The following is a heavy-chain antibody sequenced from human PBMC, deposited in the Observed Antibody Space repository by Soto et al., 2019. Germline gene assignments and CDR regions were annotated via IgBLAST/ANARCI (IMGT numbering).Heavy chain of an antibody. V-gene: IGHV3-30-3*01. CDR2: ISYDGSNK. D-gene: IGHD7-27*01. J-gene: IGHJ6*02. CDR3: ARPNRHYYYYGMDV. Sequence: QVQLVESGGGVVQPRRSLRLSCAASGFTFSSYAMHWVRQAPGKGLEWVAVISYDGSNKYYADSVKGRFTISRDNSKNTLYLQMNSLRAEDTAVYYCARPNRHYYYYGMDVWGQGTTVTVSS. CDR1: GFTFSSYA.